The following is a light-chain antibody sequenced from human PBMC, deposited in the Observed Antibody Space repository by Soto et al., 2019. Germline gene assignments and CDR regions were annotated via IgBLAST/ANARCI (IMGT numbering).Light chain of an antibody. Sequence: IVLTQSPGILSLSPGERATLSCRASQSVSNDFLAWYQQKPGQAPRLLIYGASTRATDVPDRFSGSGSGADFTLTISRLEPEDFAVYYCQQYGSSPPRTCGQGTKVDIK. CDR1: QSVSNDF. V-gene: IGKV3-20*01. CDR2: GAS. J-gene: IGKJ1*01. CDR3: QQYGSSPPRT.